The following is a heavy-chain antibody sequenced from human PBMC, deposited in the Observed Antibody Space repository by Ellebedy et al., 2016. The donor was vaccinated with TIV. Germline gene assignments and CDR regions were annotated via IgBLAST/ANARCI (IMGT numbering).Heavy chain of an antibody. CDR1: GFIFRNHA. Sequence: LSLTCAPSGFIFRNHAMHWVRQTPGKGLEWVAIISYDGSYTEHAASVKVRFTISRDNSKNTLHLQMNSLRDEDTAMYYCLAEVGSRAFHIWGQGTRVTVSS. V-gene: IGHV3-30-3*01. J-gene: IGHJ3*02. D-gene: IGHD1-26*01. CDR2: ISYDGSYT. CDR3: LAEVGSRAFHI.